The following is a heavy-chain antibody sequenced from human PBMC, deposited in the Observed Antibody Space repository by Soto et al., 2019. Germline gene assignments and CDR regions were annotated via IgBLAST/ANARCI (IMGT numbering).Heavy chain of an antibody. V-gene: IGHV4-59*08. CDR2: AYNSGST. D-gene: IGHD4-4*01. CDR3: ARHGQFYNWFDP. CDR1: GGSINNYY. Sequence: QVQLQESGPGLVKPSETLSLTCTVSGGSINNYYWTWIRQPPGKGLEWIGYAYNSGSTNYNPSLNTRVTISVDTSNNQFSLSLSSVTAADTAVYYCARHGQFYNWFDPWGQGALVTVSS. J-gene: IGHJ5*02.